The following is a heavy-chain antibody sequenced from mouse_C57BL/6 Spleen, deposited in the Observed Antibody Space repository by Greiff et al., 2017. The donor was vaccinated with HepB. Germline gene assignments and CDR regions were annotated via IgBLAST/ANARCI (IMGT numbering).Heavy chain of an antibody. V-gene: IGHV1-15*01. CDR3: TRGDYYGSSWYFDV. D-gene: IGHD1-1*01. Sequence: VQLKQSGAELVRPGASVTLSCKASGYTFTDYEMHWVKQTPVHGLEWIGAIDPETGGTAYNQKFKGKAILTADKSSSTAYMELRSLTSEDSAVYYCTRGDYYGSSWYFDVWGTGTTVTVSS. J-gene: IGHJ1*03. CDR1: GYTFTDYE. CDR2: IDPETGGT.